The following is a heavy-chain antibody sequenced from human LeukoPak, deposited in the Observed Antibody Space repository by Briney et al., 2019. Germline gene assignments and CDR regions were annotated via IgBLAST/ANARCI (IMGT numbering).Heavy chain of an antibody. Sequence: ASVKVSCKASGDTFTTDYIHWVRQGPGQGPEWMGVSNPSGGSTTNAQKFQGRVTMTEDTSTDTAYMELSSLRSEDTAVYYCATAFPNGITIFGVVLGYWGQGTLVTVSS. J-gene: IGHJ4*02. CDR3: ATAFPNGITIFGVVLGY. CDR1: GDTFTTDY. CDR2: SNPSGGST. V-gene: IGHV1-46*01. D-gene: IGHD3-3*01.